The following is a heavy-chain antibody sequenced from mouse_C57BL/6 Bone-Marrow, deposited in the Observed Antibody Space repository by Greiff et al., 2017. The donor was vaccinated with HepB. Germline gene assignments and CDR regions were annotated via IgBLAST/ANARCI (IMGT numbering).Heavy chain of an antibody. CDR2: ISNGGGST. J-gene: IGHJ1*03. V-gene: IGHV5-12*01. CDR1: GFTFSDYY. CDR3: ARHDGYYGYFDV. D-gene: IGHD2-3*01. Sequence: EVQLVESGGGLVQPGGSLKLSCAASGFTFSDYYMYWVRQTPEKRLEWVAYISNGGGSTYYPDTVKGRFTISRDNAKNTLYLQMSRLKSEDTAMYYCARHDGYYGYFDVWGTGTTVTVSS.